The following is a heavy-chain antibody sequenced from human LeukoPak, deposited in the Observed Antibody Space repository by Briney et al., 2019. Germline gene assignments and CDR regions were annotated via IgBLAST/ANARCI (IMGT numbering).Heavy chain of an antibody. Sequence: GGSLRLSCAASRFTVNNNYVNWVGQAPGKGLEWVSIIYGGGDTSYADSVKGRFTISRDNSKNTVYLQMNSLRAEDTAVYYCAKESGYYHYWGQGTLVTVSS. D-gene: IGHD3-3*01. CDR1: RFTVNNNY. CDR3: AKESGYYHY. V-gene: IGHV3-53*01. J-gene: IGHJ4*02. CDR2: IYGGGDT.